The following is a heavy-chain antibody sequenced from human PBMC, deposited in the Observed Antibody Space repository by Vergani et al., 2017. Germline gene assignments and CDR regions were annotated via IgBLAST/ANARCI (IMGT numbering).Heavy chain of an antibody. V-gene: IGHV3-30*19. D-gene: IGHD6-13*01. Sequence: QVQLVESGGGVVQPGRSLRLSCAASGFTFSSYGMHWVRQAPGKGLEWVAVISYDGSNKYYADSVKGRFTISRDNSKNTLYLQMNSLRAEDTAVYYCARDLAAADPGGWFDPWGQGTLVTVSS. CDR2: ISYDGSNK. CDR3: ARDLAAADPGGWFDP. CDR1: GFTFSSYG. J-gene: IGHJ5*02.